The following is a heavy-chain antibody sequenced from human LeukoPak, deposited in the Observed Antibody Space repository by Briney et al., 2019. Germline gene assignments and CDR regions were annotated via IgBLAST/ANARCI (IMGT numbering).Heavy chain of an antibody. V-gene: IGHV3-48*01. J-gene: IGHJ6*03. D-gene: IGHD3-16*01. CDR3: ARRSEFGVLYYMDI. CDR1: CG. CDR2: ISGSSGTI. Sequence: CGMNWVRQAPGKGLEWVSYISGSSGTIYYADSVKGRFTISRDNAKNSLYLQMNSLRAEDTAVYYCARRSEFGVLYYMDIWGKGITVTVSS.